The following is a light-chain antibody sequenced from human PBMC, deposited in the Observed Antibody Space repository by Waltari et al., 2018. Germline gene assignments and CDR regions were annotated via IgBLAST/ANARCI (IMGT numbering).Light chain of an antibody. V-gene: IGKV1-5*03. Sequence: DIQMTQSPSTLSASVGDRVTITCRASQTISSWVAWYQQKPGKAPKLLIYMASSLERGVSSRFSDSGTGTEFTLPISSLQPDDFATYSCQQYKSYCTFGHGTKVEVK. CDR1: QTISSW. J-gene: IGKJ1*01. CDR3: QQYKSYCT. CDR2: MAS.